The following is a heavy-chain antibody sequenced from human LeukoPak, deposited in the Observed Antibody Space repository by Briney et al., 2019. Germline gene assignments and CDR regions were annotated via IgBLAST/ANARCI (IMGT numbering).Heavy chain of an antibody. D-gene: IGHD1-7*01. J-gene: IGHJ4*02. V-gene: IGHV3-21*01. Sequence: GGSLRLSCAASGFTFSTYSMNWVRQAPGKGLEWVSSISSSNSYIYYADSMRGRLTISRDNAKNALYLQMNSLRAEDTAVYYCARGGLELDYWGQGTLVTVSS. CDR3: ARGGLELDY. CDR1: GFTFSTYS. CDR2: ISSSNSYI.